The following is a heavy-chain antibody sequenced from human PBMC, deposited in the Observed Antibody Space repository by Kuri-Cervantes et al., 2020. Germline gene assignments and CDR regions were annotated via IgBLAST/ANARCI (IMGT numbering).Heavy chain of an antibody. CDR2: IKQDGIQK. V-gene: IGHV3-7*01. Sequence: GESLKISCAASGFTFSTYWMTWVRQAPGKGLEWAANIKQDGIQKYYVDSVKGRFTISRDNAKNLLYLQMNSLRAEDTAVYYCATKNCSGGSCYLYYFDYWGQGTLVTVSS. D-gene: IGHD2-15*01. CDR1: GFTFSTYW. CDR3: ATKNCSGGSCYLYYFDY. J-gene: IGHJ4*02.